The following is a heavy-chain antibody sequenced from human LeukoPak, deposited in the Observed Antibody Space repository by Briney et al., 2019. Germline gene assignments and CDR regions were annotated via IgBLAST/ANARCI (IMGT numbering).Heavy chain of an antibody. CDR2: ISGSGGST. CDR3: AKVYTKSSSGRQYYFDY. J-gene: IGHJ4*02. V-gene: IGHV3-23*01. Sequence: GGSLRLSCAASGFTFSSYAMSWVRQAPGKGLEWVSAISGSGGSTYYADSVKGRFTISGDNSKNTLYLQMNSLRAEDTAVYYRAKVYTKSSSGRQYYFDYWGQGTLVTVSS. D-gene: IGHD3-22*01. CDR1: GFTFSSYA.